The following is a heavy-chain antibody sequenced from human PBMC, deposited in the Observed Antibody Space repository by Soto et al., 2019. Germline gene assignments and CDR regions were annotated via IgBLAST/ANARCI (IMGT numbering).Heavy chain of an antibody. Sequence: EASVKVSCKASGYTFTSYDINWVRQATGQGLEWMGWMNPNSGNTGYAQKFQGRVTMTRNTSISTAYMELSSLRSEDTAVYYCARGRVVPVYYYYYMDVWGKGTTVTVSS. CDR2: MNPNSGNT. V-gene: IGHV1-8*01. D-gene: IGHD2-2*01. CDR1: GYTFTSYD. J-gene: IGHJ6*03. CDR3: ARGRVVPVYYYYYMDV.